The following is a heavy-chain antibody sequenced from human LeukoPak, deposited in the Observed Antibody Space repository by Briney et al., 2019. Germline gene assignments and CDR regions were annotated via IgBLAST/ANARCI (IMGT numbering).Heavy chain of an antibody. D-gene: IGHD5-12*01. CDR1: GYTFTGYY. CDR3: ARDDIHRLPHNPDSYYYMDV. J-gene: IGHJ6*03. V-gene: IGHV1-2*02. CDR2: INPNSGGT. Sequence: GASVKVSCKASGYTFTGYYMHWVRQAPGQGLEWMGGINPNSGGTNYAQKFQGRVTITADESTSTAYMERSSPRSEDTAVYYCARDDIHRLPHNPDSYYYMDVWGKGTTVTVSS.